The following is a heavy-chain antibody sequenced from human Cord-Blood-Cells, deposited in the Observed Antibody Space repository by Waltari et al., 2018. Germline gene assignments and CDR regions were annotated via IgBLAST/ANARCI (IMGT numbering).Heavy chain of an antibody. CDR2: MNPNSGNT. CDR1: GYTFTSYD. Sequence: QVQLVQAGAEVKKHGASVKLSCQASGYTFTSYDINWVGQATGQGLEWMGWMNPNSGNTGYAQKFQGRVTMTRNTSISTAYMELSSLRSEDTAVYYCARGKIAVAYYFDYWGQGTLVTVSS. D-gene: IGHD6-19*01. V-gene: IGHV1-8*01. J-gene: IGHJ4*02. CDR3: ARGKIAVAYYFDY.